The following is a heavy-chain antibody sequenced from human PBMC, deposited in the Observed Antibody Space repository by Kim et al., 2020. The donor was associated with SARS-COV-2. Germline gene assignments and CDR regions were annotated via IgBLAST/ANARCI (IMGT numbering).Heavy chain of an antibody. CDR3: ARDRLAYCGDDCGNWFDP. CDR2: IYSGGST. V-gene: IGHV3-53*01. D-gene: IGHD2-21*02. J-gene: IGHJ5*02. Sequence: GGSLRLSCAASGFTVSSNYMSWVRQAPGKGLEWVSVIYSGGSTYYADSVKGRFTISRDNSKNTLYLQMNSLRAEDTAVYYCARDRLAYCGDDCGNWFDPWGQGTLVTVSS. CDR1: GFTVSSNY.